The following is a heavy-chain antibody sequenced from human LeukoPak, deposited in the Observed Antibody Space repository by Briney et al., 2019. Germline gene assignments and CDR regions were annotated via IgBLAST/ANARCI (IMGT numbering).Heavy chain of an antibody. CDR2: IFRGGTVI. CDR3: ARGADYHSGSYYAFDV. D-gene: IGHD3-10*01. Sequence: GGSLRLSCAASGFTFRNYEMNWVRQAPGKGLEWVSCIFRGGTVIYYADSVKGRFTISRDDAKNSLYLQMNSLRAEDTAVYYCARGADYHSGSYYAFDVWGQGTMVTVSS. J-gene: IGHJ3*01. CDR1: GFTFRNYE. V-gene: IGHV3-48*03.